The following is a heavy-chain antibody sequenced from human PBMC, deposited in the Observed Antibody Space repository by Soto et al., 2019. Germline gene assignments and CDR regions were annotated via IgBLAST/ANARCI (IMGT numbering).Heavy chain of an antibody. CDR1: GFAFISYA. J-gene: IGHJ5*02. D-gene: IGHD3-9*01. V-gene: IGHV3-23*01. Sequence: PWGSLRLSCAASGFAFISYAIIFVRHSPCKWLEWVSAISGSGGSTYYADSVKGRFTISRDNSKNTLYLQMNSLRAEDTAVYYCAKDGNPIPYLTGYYRLGWFDPWGQGTLVTVSS. CDR3: AKDGNPIPYLTGYYRLGWFDP. CDR2: ISGSGGST.